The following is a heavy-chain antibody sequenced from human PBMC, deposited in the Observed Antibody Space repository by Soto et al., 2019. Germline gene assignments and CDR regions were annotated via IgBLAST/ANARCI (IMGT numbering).Heavy chain of an antibody. CDR3: ARRTTAMVTILDY. D-gene: IGHD5-18*01. V-gene: IGHV1-3*01. J-gene: IGHJ4*02. Sequence: QVQLVQSGAEVKKPGASVKVSCKASGYTFTSYAMHWVRQAPGQRLEWMGWINAGNGNTKYSQKFQGRVTITRDTXASTAYMELSSLRSEDTAVYYCARRTTAMVTILDYWGQGTLVTVSS. CDR1: GYTFTSYA. CDR2: INAGNGNT.